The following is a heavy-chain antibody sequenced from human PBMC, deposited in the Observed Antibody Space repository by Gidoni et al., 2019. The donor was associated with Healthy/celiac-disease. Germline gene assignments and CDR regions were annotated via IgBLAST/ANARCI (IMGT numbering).Heavy chain of an antibody. CDR2: INHSGST. CDR1: GGSFSGYY. Sequence: QVQLQQWGAGLLKPSETLSLTCAVYGGSFSGYYWSWIRQPPGKGLEWIGEINHSGSTNYNPSLKSRVTISVDTSKNQFSLKLSSVTAADTAVYYCARGEWSLNGSGSYYSFRLGMDVWGQGTTVTVSS. CDR3: ARGEWSLNGSGSYYSFRLGMDV. D-gene: IGHD3-10*01. J-gene: IGHJ6*02. V-gene: IGHV4-34*01.